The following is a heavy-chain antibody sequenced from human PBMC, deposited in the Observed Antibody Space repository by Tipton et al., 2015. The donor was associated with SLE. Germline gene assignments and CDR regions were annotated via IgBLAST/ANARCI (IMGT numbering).Heavy chain of an antibody. CDR3: ARGGRGYYYDSSGYYYNY. V-gene: IGHV3-30-3*01. D-gene: IGHD3-22*01. CDR2: ISYDGSNK. CDR1: GFTFSSYA. Sequence: RSLRLSCAASGFTFSSYAMHWVRQAPGKGLEWVAVISYDGSNKYYADSVKGRFTISRDNSKNTLYLQMNSLRAEDTAVYYCARGGRGYYYDSSGYYYNYWGQGTLVTVSS. J-gene: IGHJ4*02.